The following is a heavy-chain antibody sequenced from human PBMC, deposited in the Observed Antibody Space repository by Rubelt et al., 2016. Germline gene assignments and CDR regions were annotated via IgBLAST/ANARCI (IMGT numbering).Heavy chain of an antibody. J-gene: IGHJ3*02. D-gene: IGHD3-22*01. Sequence: QVQLVQSGAEVKKPGSSVKVSCKASGGTFSSYAISWVRQAPGQGLEWLGRIIPILGIANYAQKVQGRVTITADKSTSTAYMELSSRRSEDTAVYYCARDRLLDDSSGGDAFDIWGQGTMVTVSS. V-gene: IGHV1-69*04. CDR1: GGTFSSYA. CDR2: IIPILGIA. CDR3: ARDRLLDDSSGGDAFDI.